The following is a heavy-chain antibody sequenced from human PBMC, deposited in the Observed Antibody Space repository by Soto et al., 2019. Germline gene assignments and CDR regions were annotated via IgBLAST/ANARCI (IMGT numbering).Heavy chain of an antibody. CDR3: ARDRHAGFTHYFDP. J-gene: IGHJ5*02. V-gene: IGHV4-59*01. CDR1: GVSITSYH. Sequence: SETLSLTCIVSGVSITSYHRSWVRQFPGKGLEWVASTSYTGNTNYNPSLKSRVTISMDTSKNQLSLKLTSMTAADTAVYYCARDRHAGFTHYFDPWGQGTLVTVSS. CDR2: TSYTGNT. D-gene: IGHD1-26*01.